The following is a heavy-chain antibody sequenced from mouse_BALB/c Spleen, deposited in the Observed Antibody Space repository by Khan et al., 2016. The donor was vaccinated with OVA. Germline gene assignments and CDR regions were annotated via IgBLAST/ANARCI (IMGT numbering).Heavy chain of an antibody. CDR3: EREEAVYHFDH. CDR1: GYIFTSYW. Sequence: QMQLEESGAELVRPGASVKLSCKTSGYIFTSYWIHWVKQRSGQGLEWIARIYPGTDNTYYNEKFRDKATLTADKSYSTAYMQLSSLKSEDSDVYFCEREEAVYHFDHWGQGTTLTVSS. CDR2: IYPGTDNT. V-gene: IGHV1S132*01. J-gene: IGHJ2*01. D-gene: IGHD3-3*01.